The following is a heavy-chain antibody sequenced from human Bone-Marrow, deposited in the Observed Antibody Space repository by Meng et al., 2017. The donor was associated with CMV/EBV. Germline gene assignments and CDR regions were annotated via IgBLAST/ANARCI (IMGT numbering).Heavy chain of an antibody. CDR1: GSTFSSYW. CDR3: ASFGPSSGWFRGPYYFDY. D-gene: IGHD6-19*01. Sequence: GGSLRLSCAASGSTFSSYWMHWVRQAPGKGLVWVSRINSDGSSTSYADSVKGRFTISRDNAKNTLYLQMNSLRAEDTAVYYCASFGPSSGWFRGPYYFDYWGQGTLVTVSS. CDR2: INSDGSST. J-gene: IGHJ4*02. V-gene: IGHV3-74*01.